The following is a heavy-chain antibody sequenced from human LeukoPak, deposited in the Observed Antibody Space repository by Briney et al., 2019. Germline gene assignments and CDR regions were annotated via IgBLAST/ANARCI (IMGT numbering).Heavy chain of an antibody. V-gene: IGHV1-46*01. CDR3: ARGGIAAAGKASYFDY. J-gene: IGHJ4*02. CDR2: INPSGGST. D-gene: IGHD6-13*01. Sequence: ASVKVSCKASGYTFTSYYMHWVRQAPGQGLEWMGIINPSGGSTSYAQKFQGRVTMTRDTSTSTVYMELSSLRSEDTAVYYCARGGIAAAGKASYFDYWGQGTLVTVSS. CDR1: GYTFTSYY.